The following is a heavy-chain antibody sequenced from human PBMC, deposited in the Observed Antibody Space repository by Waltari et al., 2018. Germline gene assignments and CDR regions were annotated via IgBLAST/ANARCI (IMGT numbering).Heavy chain of an antibody. CDR1: GFTFGDYS. Sequence: EVQVVESGGGLVQPGRSLSLSCATSGFTFGDYSMTWVRQAPGKGLELVACVTSKPYGEATEYAASVKGRFTVSRDDAEGIAYLQMNGLKPEDTAVYYCSRVSVFAFDVWGRGTMVTVSS. J-gene: IGHJ3*01. V-gene: IGHV3-49*04. CDR3: SRVSVFAFDV. CDR2: VTSKPYGEAT.